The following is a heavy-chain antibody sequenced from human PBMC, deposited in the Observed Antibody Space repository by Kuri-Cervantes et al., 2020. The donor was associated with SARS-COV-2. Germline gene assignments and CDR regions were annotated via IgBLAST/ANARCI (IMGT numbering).Heavy chain of an antibody. D-gene: IGHD3-3*01. J-gene: IGHJ3*02. CDR1: GYTFTGYY. CDR2: SNPNGGGT. CDR3: ARGDLGVTIFGVGAFDI. V-gene: IGHV1-2*02. Sequence: ASVQVSCKASGYTFTGYYMHSVQQAPGQGLEWMGWSNPNGGGTNYAQKFQGRVTMTRYTSISTAYMELSRLRSDDTDVYYCARGDLGVTIFGVGAFDIWGQGTMVTVSS.